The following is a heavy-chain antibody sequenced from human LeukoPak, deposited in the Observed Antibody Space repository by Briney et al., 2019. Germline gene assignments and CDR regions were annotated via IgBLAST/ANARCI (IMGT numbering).Heavy chain of an antibody. CDR2: IYYSGST. D-gene: IGHD6-19*01. V-gene: IGHV4-59*01. J-gene: IGHJ5*02. Sequence: SETLSLTCTVSGGSISSDYWSWIRQPPGKGLEWIGYIYYSGSTNYNPSLKSRVTISVDTSKNQFSLKLSSVTAADTAVYYCARSSSSGWGFRFDPWGQGTLVTVSS. CDR3: ARSSSSGWGFRFDP. CDR1: GGSISSDY.